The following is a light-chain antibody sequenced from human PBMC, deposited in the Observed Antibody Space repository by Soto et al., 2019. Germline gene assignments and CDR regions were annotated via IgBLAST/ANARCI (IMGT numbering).Light chain of an antibody. CDR2: EVS. Sequence: QSVLTQPPSASGSPGQSVTISCTGTSSDVGGYNYVSWYQQHPGKAPKLMIYEVSKRPSGVPDRFSGSTSGNTASLTVAGLQAADEADYFCSSYAGNKNVVFGGGTKLTVL. CDR3: SSYAGNKNVV. J-gene: IGLJ2*01. V-gene: IGLV2-8*01. CDR1: SSDVGGYNY.